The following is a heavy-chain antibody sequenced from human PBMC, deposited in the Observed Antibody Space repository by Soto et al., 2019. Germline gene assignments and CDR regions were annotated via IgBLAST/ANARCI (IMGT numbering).Heavy chain of an antibody. Sequence: QITLKESGPTLVKPTQTLTLTCTFSGFSLSTSGVGVGWIRQPPGKALEWLALIYWDDDKRYSPSLKSRLTITKDSSKNQVVLTMTNMDPVDTATYDCARPNIRDAFDIWGQGTMVTVSS. CDR1: GFSLSTSGVG. CDR3: ARPNIRDAFDI. CDR2: IYWDDDK. V-gene: IGHV2-5*02. J-gene: IGHJ3*02.